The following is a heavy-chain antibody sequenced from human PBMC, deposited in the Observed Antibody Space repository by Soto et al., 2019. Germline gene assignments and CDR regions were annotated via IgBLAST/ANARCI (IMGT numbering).Heavy chain of an antibody. J-gene: IGHJ5*02. D-gene: IGHD5-12*01. Sequence: PGGSLRLSCAASGFTFSTYGMHWVRQAPGKGLEWVAVISHDGSNEYYADSVKGRFTISRDNFKNMVYLQMNSLRPEDTAVYYCAKDRDLVALAYHFDHWGQGTQVTVSS. CDR1: GFTFSTYG. CDR2: ISHDGSNE. V-gene: IGHV3-30*18. CDR3: AKDRDLVALAYHFDH.